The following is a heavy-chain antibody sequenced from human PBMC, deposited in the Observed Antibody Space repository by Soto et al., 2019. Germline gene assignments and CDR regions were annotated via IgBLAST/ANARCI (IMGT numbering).Heavy chain of an antibody. J-gene: IGHJ4*02. CDR2: IYHSGST. CDR3: ARKNYYDSSGYYDYFDY. CDR1: GGSISSGGYS. V-gene: IGHV4-30-2*05. D-gene: IGHD3-22*01. Sequence: SETLSLTCAVSGGSISSGGYSWSWIRQPPGKGLEWIGYIYHSGSTYYNPSLKSRVTISVDTSKNQFSLKLSSVTAADTAVYYCARKNYYDSSGYYDYFDYWGQGTLVTVSS.